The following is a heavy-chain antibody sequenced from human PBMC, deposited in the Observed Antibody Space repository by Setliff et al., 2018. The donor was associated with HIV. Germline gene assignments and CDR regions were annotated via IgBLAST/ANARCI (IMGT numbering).Heavy chain of an antibody. J-gene: IGHJ3*02. CDR2: INAGNGNT. CDR1: GYSFTSYT. V-gene: IGHV1-3*01. CDR3: ARLSSAAMWGGGAFDI. D-gene: IGHD2-2*01. Sequence: SVKVSCKASGYSFTSYTIHWVRQAPGQRLEWMGWINAGNGNTKYSQKFRGRVTFTRDTSASTAYMELSGLGFEDTAVYYCARLSSAAMWGGGAFDIWGQGTMVTVS.